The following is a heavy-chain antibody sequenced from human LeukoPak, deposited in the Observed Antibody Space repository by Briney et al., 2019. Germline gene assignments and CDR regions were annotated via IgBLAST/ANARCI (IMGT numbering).Heavy chain of an antibody. Sequence: SETLSLTCAVYGGSFSGYYWSWIRQPPGKGLEWIGSIYYTGSADYDPSLKSRVTISVDTSKNQFSLKLTSVTAADAAVYYCARHRYCNSSSCYAFDYWGQGTLVTVSS. J-gene: IGHJ4*02. V-gene: IGHV4-34*01. CDR1: GGSFSGYY. CDR3: ARHRYCNSSSCYAFDY. CDR2: IYYTGSA. D-gene: IGHD2-2*01.